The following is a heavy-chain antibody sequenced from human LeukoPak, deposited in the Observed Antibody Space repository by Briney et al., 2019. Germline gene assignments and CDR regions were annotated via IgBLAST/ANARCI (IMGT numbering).Heavy chain of an antibody. D-gene: IGHD3-9*01. Sequence: GGSLRLSCAASGFTFSTYLMHWVRQAPGKGLVWVSRIRPEGTTTAYADSVKGRFTNSRDNAKNTLFLQMNSLSAEDTAVYYCARDLDWILFDYWGQGTLVTVFS. V-gene: IGHV3-74*03. J-gene: IGHJ4*02. CDR3: ARDLDWILFDY. CDR1: GFTFSTYL. CDR2: IRPEGTTT.